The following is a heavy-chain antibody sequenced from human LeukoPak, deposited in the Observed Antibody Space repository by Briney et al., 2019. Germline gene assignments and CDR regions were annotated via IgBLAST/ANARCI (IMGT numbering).Heavy chain of an antibody. CDR1: GYTFTSYG. Sequence: ASVKVSCKASGYTFTSYGISWVRQAPGQGLEWMGWISAYNGNTNYAQKLQGRVTMTTDTSTSTAYMELRSLRSDDTAVYYCARDLSPYYGSGSWDYWGQGTLVTVSS. CDR2: ISAYNGNT. CDR3: ARDLSPYYGSGSWDY. D-gene: IGHD3-10*01. J-gene: IGHJ4*02. V-gene: IGHV1-18*01.